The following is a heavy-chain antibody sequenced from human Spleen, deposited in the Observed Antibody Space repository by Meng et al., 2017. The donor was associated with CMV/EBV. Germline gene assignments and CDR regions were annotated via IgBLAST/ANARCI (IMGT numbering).Heavy chain of an antibody. CDR1: GFTFSSYA. V-gene: IGHV3-9*01. J-gene: IGHJ6*02. CDR3: AKDTETSLASGMDV. Sequence: SLKISCAASGFTFSSYAMSWVRQAPGKGLEWVSGISWNSGSIGYADSVKGRFTISRDNAKNSLYLQMNSLRAEDTALYYCAKDTETSLASGMDVWGQGTTVTVSS. CDR2: ISWNSGSI.